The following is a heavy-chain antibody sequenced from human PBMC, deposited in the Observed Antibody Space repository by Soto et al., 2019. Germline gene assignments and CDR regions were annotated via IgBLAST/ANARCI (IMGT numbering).Heavy chain of an antibody. CDR2: IRSKAYGGTT. Sequence: HPGGSLRLSCTASGFTFGDYAMSWVRQAPGKGLEWVGFIRSKAYGGTTEYAASVKGRFTISRDDSKSIAYLQMNSLKTEDTAVYYCTRDRVTIALINYYYYGMDVWGQGTTVTVSS. J-gene: IGHJ6*02. V-gene: IGHV3-49*04. D-gene: IGHD4-17*01. CDR1: GFTFGDYA. CDR3: TRDRVTIALINYYYYGMDV.